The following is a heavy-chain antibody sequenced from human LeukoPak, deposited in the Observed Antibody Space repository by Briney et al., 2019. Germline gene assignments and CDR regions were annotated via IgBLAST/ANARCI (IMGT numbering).Heavy chain of an antibody. Sequence: ASVKVSCKASGFTFTSSAVQWVRQARGQRLEWIGWIVVGSGNTNYAQKFQERVTITRDMSTSTAYMELSSLRSEDTAVYYCAAGPLTGIEVDAFDIWGQGQWSPSLQ. J-gene: IGHJ3*02. CDR1: GFTFTSSA. CDR2: IVVGSGNT. D-gene: IGHD1-14*01. CDR3: AAGPLTGIEVDAFDI. V-gene: IGHV1-58*01.